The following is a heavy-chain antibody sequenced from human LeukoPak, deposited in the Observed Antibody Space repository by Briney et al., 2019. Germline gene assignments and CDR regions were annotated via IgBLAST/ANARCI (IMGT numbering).Heavy chain of an antibody. CDR2: ISSSSSFI. Sequence: GGSLRLSCAASGFTFSSHSMHWVRQAPGKGLEWVSSISSSSSFIYYADSVKGRFTISRDNAKNSLYLQMNSLRAEDTAVYYCARGVYSVYDQDAFDIWGQGTMVTVSS. D-gene: IGHD5/OR15-5a*01. V-gene: IGHV3-21*01. J-gene: IGHJ3*02. CDR3: ARGVYSVYDQDAFDI. CDR1: GFTFSSHS.